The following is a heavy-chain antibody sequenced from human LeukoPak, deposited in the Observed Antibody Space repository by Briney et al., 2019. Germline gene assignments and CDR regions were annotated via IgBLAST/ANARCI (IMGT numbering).Heavy chain of an antibody. Sequence: GGSLRLSCAASGFTYSSYAMSWVRQAPGKGLEWVSAISGSGGSTYYADSVKGRFTISRDNSKNTLYLQMNSLRAEDTAVYYCAKAKPYSSSWYWDYWGQGTLVTVSS. V-gene: IGHV3-23*01. CDR1: GFTYSSYA. CDR3: AKAKPYSSSWYWDY. J-gene: IGHJ4*02. CDR2: ISGSGGST. D-gene: IGHD6-13*01.